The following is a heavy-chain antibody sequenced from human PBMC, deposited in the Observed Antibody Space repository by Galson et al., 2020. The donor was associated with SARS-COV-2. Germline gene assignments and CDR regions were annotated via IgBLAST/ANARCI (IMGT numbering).Heavy chain of an antibody. CDR3: ARGFDY. CDR1: GGSISSYY. J-gene: IGHJ4*02. CDR2: IYYSGST. V-gene: IGHV4-59*01. Sequence: SETLSLTCTVSGGSISSYYWSWIRQPPGKGLEWIGYIYYSGSTNYNPSLKSRVTISVDTSKNQFSLKLSSVTAADTAVYYCARGFDYWCQGTLVTVSS.